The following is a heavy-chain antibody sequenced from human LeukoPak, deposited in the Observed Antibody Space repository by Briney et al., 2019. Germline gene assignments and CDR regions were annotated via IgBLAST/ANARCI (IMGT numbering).Heavy chain of an antibody. CDR1: GGSLSGYY. CDR2: INHSGST. Sequence: SETLSLTCAVYGGSLSGYYWSWIRQPPGKGLEWIGEINHSGSTNYNPSLKTRVTISVDTSKNQFALKLSYVTAADTAVYYCARGQILFDPWGQGTLVTVSS. CDR3: ARGQILFDP. J-gene: IGHJ5*02. V-gene: IGHV4-34*01.